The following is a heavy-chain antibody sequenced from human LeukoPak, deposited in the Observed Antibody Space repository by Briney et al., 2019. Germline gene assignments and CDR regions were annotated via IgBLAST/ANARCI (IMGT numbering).Heavy chain of an antibody. CDR1: GGSISSSSFF. CDR2: VSYSGTT. CDR3: AIGAAGYSYG. Sequence: PSETLSLTCTVSGGSISSSSFFWAWIRQPPGKGLEWIGTVSYSGTTYYNPSLKSRVTISIDTSKNQFSLRLSSVTAADTAVYYCAIGAAGYSYGWGQGTLVTVSS. V-gene: IGHV4-39*07. J-gene: IGHJ4*02. D-gene: IGHD5-18*01.